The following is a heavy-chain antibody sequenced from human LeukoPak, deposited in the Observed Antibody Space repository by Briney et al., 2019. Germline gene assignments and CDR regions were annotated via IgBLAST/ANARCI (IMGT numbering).Heavy chain of an antibody. D-gene: IGHD6-13*01. V-gene: IGHV4-59*12. CDR2: IYYSGST. J-gene: IGHJ4*02. CDR3: ARVSSSWGIDY. Sequence: SETLSLTCTVSGGSISSYYWSWIRQPPGKGLEWIGYIYYSGSTNYKPSLKSRVTISVDTSKNQFSLKLSSVTAADTAVYYCARVSSSWGIDYWGQGTLVTVSS. CDR1: GGSISSYY.